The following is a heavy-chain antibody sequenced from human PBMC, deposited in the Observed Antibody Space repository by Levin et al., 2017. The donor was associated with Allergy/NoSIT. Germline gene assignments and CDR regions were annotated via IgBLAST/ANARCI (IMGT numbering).Heavy chain of an antibody. V-gene: IGHV3-30-3*01. D-gene: IGHD3-10*01. J-gene: IGHJ6*03. CDR2: ISYDGTNE. CDR3: VRDRVFGSGSFYSYYMDV. Sequence: RGESLKISCAASGFSFSGYAMHWVRQAPGKGLEWVALISYDGTNEYYADSVKGRFTISRDNSKNTLYLQMNSLRAEDTAVYYCVRDRVFGSGSFYSYYMDVWGKGTTVTVSS. CDR1: GFSFSGYA.